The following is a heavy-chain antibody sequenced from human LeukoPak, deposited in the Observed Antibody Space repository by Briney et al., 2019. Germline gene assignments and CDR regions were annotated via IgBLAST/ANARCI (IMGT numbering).Heavy chain of an antibody. V-gene: IGHV2-5*05. CDR3: VRRRDYYDHGYDPFFDH. D-gene: IGHD3-22*01. CDR1: GFSLTTHGVG. J-gene: IGHJ5*02. CDR2: IYWDDDK. Sequence: SGPTLVKPTQTLTLTCTFPGFSLTTHGVGVGWVRQPPGKALEWLAVIYWDDDKRYGSSLRSRLTISKDTSKKQVVLTMTNVDPVDTGTYYCVRRRDYYDHGYDPFFDHWGQGTLVTVSS.